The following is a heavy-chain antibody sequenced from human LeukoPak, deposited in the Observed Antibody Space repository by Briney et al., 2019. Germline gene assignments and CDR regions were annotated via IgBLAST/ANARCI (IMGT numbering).Heavy chain of an antibody. V-gene: IGHV4-39*02. CDR3: ASSAGGDGYNLVY. D-gene: IGHD5-24*01. J-gene: IGHJ4*02. CDR2: VSYNGNT. CDR1: GGSLSGSTSYY. Sequence: SETLSLTCTVSGGSLSGSTSYYNGWIRQPPGKGLEWIGSVSYNGNTYYNPPLKSRVTISVDTSKNHFSLELNSVTAADTAVYYCASSAGGDGYNLVYWGQGTLVTVSP.